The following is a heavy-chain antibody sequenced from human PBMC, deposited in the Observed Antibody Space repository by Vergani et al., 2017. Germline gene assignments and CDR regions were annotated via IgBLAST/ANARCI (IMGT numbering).Heavy chain of an antibody. V-gene: IGHV3-49*05. CDR1: GFTFGYYA. CDR2: IRSKAYGQAT. Sequence: EVQMVESGGGLVKPGGSLRLSCTASGFTFGYYAMDWFRQAPGQGLEWVGGIRSKAYGQATIYAASVKGRFTISRDDSKSIAYLQMNNLQTEETAMYYCVRDQVTMLRGSDALDIWGQGTMVTVSS. D-gene: IGHD3-10*01. J-gene: IGHJ3*02. CDR3: VRDQVTMLRGSDALDI.